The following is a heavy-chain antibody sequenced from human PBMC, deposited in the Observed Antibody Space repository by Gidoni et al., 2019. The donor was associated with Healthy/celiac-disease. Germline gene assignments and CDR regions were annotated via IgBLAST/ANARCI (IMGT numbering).Heavy chain of an antibody. CDR2: INHSGST. J-gene: IGHJ6*02. Sequence: QVQLQQWGAGLLKPSETLSLTCAVYGVSFSGYYGSWIRQPPGKGLEWIGEINHSGSTNYNPSLKSRVTISVDTSKNQFSLKLSSVTAADTAVYYCARGTGRVVINYGMDVWGQGTTVTVSS. D-gene: IGHD3-3*01. CDR3: ARGTGRVVINYGMDV. V-gene: IGHV4-34*01. CDR1: GVSFSGYY.